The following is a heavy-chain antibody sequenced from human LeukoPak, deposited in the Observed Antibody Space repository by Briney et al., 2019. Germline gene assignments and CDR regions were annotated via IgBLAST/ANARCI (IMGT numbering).Heavy chain of an antibody. J-gene: IGHJ4*02. D-gene: IGHD5-12*01. CDR1: GGSIRSSYYY. V-gene: IGHV3-21*01. Sequence: ETLSLTCTVSGGSIRSSYYYWGWVRQAPGKGLEWVLSISSSSSYIYYADSVKGRFTISRDNAKNSLYLQMNSLRAEDTAVYYCARDRIVATIPRLGYFDYWGQGTLVTVSS. CDR3: ARDRIVATIPRLGYFDY. CDR2: ISSSSSYI.